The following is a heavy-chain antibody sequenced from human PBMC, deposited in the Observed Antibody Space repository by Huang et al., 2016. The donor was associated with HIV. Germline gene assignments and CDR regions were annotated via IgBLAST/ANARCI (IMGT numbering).Heavy chain of an antibody. CDR1: GFTFSSYT. CDR3: ARLVGSGWNYFDY. D-gene: IGHD6-19*01. Sequence: EVQLVESGGGLVKPGGSLRVSCEASGFTFSSYTMNWVRQAPWKGLEWLASISRGGTYKYYADSLKGRFTSSRDNVKKSLYLQMSSLGAEDTAVYYCARLVGSGWNYFDYWGQGTLVTVSS. J-gene: IGHJ4*02. CDR2: ISRGGTYK. V-gene: IGHV3-21*01.